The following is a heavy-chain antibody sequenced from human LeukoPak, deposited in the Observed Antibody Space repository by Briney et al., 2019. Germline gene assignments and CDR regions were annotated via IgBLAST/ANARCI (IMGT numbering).Heavy chain of an antibody. CDR3: ARDQGVGLRPDY. J-gene: IGHJ4*02. D-gene: IGHD5-12*01. Sequence: GGSLRLSCAASGFTFSSYEMNWVRQAPGKGLEWVSYISSSGSTIYYADSVKGRFTISRDNAKNSLYLQMNSLRAEDTAVYYCARDQGVGLRPDYWGQGTLVTVSS. CDR1: GFTFSSYE. CDR2: ISSSGSTI. V-gene: IGHV3-48*03.